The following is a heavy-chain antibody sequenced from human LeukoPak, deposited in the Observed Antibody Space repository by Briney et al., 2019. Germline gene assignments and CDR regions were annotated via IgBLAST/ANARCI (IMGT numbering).Heavy chain of an antibody. Sequence: ASVKVSCKASGYTFTGYYMHWVRQAPGQGLEWMGRINPNSGGTNYAQKFQGRVTMTRDTSISTAYMELSRLRSDDTAVYYCARADPSRYNWNYPDYWGQGTLVTVSS. D-gene: IGHD1-20*01. J-gene: IGHJ4*02. CDR1: GYTFTGYY. CDR2: INPNSGGT. V-gene: IGHV1-2*06. CDR3: ARADPSRYNWNYPDY.